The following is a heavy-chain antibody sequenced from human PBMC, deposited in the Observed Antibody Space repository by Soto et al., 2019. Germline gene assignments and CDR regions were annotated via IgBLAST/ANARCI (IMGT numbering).Heavy chain of an antibody. V-gene: IGHV1-69*06. CDR1: GGTFSSYA. CDR3: AREYYYDSSGYKNWFDP. CDR2: IIPIFGTA. D-gene: IGHD3-22*01. Sequence: QVQLVQSGAEVKKPGSSVKVSCKASGGTFSSYAISWVRQAPGQGLEWMGGIIPIFGTANYAQKFQGRVTITSDKATSTAYMELSSLRSEDTAVYYCAREYYYDSSGYKNWFDPWGQGTLVTVSS. J-gene: IGHJ5*02.